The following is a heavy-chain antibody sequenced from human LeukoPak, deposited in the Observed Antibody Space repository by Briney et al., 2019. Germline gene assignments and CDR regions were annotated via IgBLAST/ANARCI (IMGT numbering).Heavy chain of an antibody. CDR3: ARLPAYGAGRGDRVDY. D-gene: IGHD3-10*01. V-gene: IGHV1-18*01. J-gene: IGHJ4*02. Sequence: ASVTVSCKASGYIFISYGNSLVRLAPGQGLEWMGWICAYNCNTNYAQKLQGRVTITEDRSTSTAYMELSSLRSDDTAMYYCARLPAYGAGRGDRVDYWGQGTLVTVSS. CDR2: ICAYNCNT. CDR1: GYIFISYG.